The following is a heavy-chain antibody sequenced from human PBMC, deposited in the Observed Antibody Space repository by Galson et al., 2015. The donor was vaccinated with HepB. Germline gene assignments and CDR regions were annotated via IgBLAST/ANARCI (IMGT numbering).Heavy chain of an antibody. CDR2: ISINSGNT. D-gene: IGHD6-6*01. CDR1: GYIFTTNG. Sequence: SVKVSCKASGYIFTTNGISWVRQAPGQGLEWLGWISINSGNTNYVERLQGRVTMTRDTSTSTAHMELRRLTSDDTAVYYCARDRSHSLDYWGQGTLVTVSS. V-gene: IGHV1-18*04. CDR3: ARDRSHSLDY. J-gene: IGHJ4*02.